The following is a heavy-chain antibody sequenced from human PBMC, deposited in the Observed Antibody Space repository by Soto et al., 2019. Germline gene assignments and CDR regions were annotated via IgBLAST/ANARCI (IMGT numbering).Heavy chain of an antibody. CDR3: ARDLYYYDSSGYYDY. V-gene: IGHV1-2*02. CDR2: INPNSGGT. CDR1: GYTFTGYY. D-gene: IGHD3-22*01. Sequence: VASVKVSCKASGYTFTGYYMHWVRQAPGQGLEWMGWINPNSGGTIYAQKFQGRVTMTRDTSISTAYMELSRLRSDDTAVYYCARDLYYYDSSGYYDYWGQGTLVTVSS. J-gene: IGHJ4*02.